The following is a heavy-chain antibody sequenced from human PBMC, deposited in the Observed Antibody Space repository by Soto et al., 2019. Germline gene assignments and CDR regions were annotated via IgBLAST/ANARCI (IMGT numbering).Heavy chain of an antibody. J-gene: IGHJ5*02. CDR2: ISAYNGNT. D-gene: IGHD3-10*01. CDR1: GYTFTSYG. Sequence: WASVKVSCKASGYTFTSYGISWVRQAPGQGLEWMGWISAYNGNTNYAQKLQGRVTMTTDTSTSTAYMELRSLRSDDTAAYYCAKHLWYGESVFDPWGQGTLVTVSS. V-gene: IGHV1-18*04. CDR3: AKHLWYGESVFDP.